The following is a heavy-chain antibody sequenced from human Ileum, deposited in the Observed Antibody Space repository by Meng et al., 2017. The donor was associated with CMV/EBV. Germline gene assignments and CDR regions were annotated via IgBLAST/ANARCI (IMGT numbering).Heavy chain of an antibody. CDR3: AKDRSSGWSAFDP. CDR2: ISGNGYVT. D-gene: IGHD6-19*01. Sequence: CIDSGCTFSDYMINWVRQAPGKGLQWVSSISGNGYVTHYAESVKGRFTISRDNSKNTVFLQMNNLGAEDAAIYYCAKDRSSGWSAFDPWGQGTLVTVSS. CDR1: GCTFSDYM. J-gene: IGHJ5*02. V-gene: IGHV3-23*01.